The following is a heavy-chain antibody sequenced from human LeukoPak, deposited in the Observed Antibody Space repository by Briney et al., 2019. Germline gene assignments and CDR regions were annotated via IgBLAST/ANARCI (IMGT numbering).Heavy chain of an antibody. V-gene: IGHV4-59*01. CDR1: GGSISSYY. Sequence: SETLSLTCTVSGGSISSYYWSWIRQPPGKGLEWIGYIYYSGSTNYNPSLKRRVTISVDTSKNQFSLKLSSVTAADTAVYYCARVEEGYGSGRRENYYYYYMDVWGKGTTVTISS. J-gene: IGHJ6*03. CDR3: ARVEEGYGSGRRENYYYYYMDV. D-gene: IGHD3-10*01. CDR2: IYYSGST.